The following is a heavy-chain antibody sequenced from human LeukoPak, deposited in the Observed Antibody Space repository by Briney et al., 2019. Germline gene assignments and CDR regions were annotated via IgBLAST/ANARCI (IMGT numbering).Heavy chain of an antibody. V-gene: IGHV3-11*01. D-gene: IGHD3-3*01. J-gene: IGHJ4*02. CDR3: ARTPHYDFWSGSDY. CDR1: GFTFSDYY. Sequence: GGSLRLSCAASGFTFSDYYMSWIRQAPGRGLEWVSYISSSGNTIYYADSVKGRFTISRDNAKNSLYLQMNSLRGEDTAMYYCARTPHYDFWSGSDYWGQGTLVTVSS. CDR2: ISSSGNTI.